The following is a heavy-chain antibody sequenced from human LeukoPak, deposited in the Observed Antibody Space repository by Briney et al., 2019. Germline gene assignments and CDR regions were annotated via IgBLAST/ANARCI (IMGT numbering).Heavy chain of an antibody. J-gene: IGHJ4*02. CDR1: GGSISSSSYH. CDR2: IYYSGST. D-gene: IGHD2-21*02. Sequence: SETLSLTCTVSGGSISSSSYHWGWIRQPPGKGLEWIGSIYYSGSTYYNPSLKSRVTISVDTSKNQFSLKLSSVTAADTAVYYCARGGGDLWQDFDYWGQGTLVTVSS. CDR3: ARGGGDLWQDFDY. V-gene: IGHV4-39*07.